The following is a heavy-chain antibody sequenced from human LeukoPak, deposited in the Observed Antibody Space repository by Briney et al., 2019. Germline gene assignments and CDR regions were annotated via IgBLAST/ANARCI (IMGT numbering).Heavy chain of an antibody. CDR3: TRDPRHLDS. Sequence: GGSLRLSCAASGFTFSSYSMNWVRQAPGKGLEWVSSISSSSSYIYYADSVKGRFTISRDNAKNSLYLQMSSLRVEDTAVYYCTRDPRHLDSGGQGTLVTVSS. J-gene: IGHJ4*02. CDR2: ISSSSSYI. CDR1: GFTFSSYS. V-gene: IGHV3-21*01. D-gene: IGHD6-6*01.